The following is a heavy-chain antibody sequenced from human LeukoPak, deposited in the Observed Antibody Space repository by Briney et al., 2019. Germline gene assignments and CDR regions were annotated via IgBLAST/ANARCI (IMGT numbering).Heavy chain of an antibody. CDR2: ISYDGSNK. J-gene: IGHJ4*02. CDR1: GFTFSSYG. CDR3: AKGELTPLDY. V-gene: IGHV3-30*18. D-gene: IGHD5-24*01. Sequence: GGSLRLSCAASGFTFSSYGMHWVRQAPGKGLEWVAVISYDGSNKYYADSVKGRFTISRDNSKNTLYLQMNSLRAEDTAVYYCAKGELTPLDYWGQGTLVTVSS.